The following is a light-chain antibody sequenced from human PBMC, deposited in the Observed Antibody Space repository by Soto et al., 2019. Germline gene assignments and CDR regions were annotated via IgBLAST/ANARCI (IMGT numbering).Light chain of an antibody. V-gene: IGKV3-11*01. CDR3: LQRGDCHPLT. J-gene: IGKJ1*01. CDR2: DAS. CDR1: QSVGSS. Sequence: EIVLTQSPATLSLSPGERATLSCRASQSVGSSLAWYQQKPGQAPRLLIYDASNRATGIPARFSGSGSGTDFTLTISSLESEDFAVYYCLQRGDCHPLTFGQGTKV.